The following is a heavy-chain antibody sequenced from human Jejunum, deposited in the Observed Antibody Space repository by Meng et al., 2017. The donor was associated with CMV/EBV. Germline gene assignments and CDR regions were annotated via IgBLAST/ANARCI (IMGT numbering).Heavy chain of an antibody. J-gene: IGHJ4*02. D-gene: IGHD6-13*01. CDR1: GASIRSYN. CDR2: EDSGSN. V-gene: IGHV4-59*01. CDR3: ARDPKASSWYHFDY. Sequence: CTVFGASIRSYNWGWMRQSPEKGLEWIVEDSGSNNYNSAVRSRVTMALDTSKNQLSLRLSFGTVEDTAVYYCARDPKASSWYHFDYWGQGMLVTVSS.